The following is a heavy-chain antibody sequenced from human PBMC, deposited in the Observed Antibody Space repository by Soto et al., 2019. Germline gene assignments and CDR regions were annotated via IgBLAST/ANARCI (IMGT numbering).Heavy chain of an antibody. V-gene: IGHV4-39*01. J-gene: IGHJ4*02. Sequence: PSETLSLTCTVFGGYISSSSYYWGWIRKPPGKGLEWIGSIYYSGSTYYNPSLKSRVTISVDTSKNQFSLKLSSVTAADTAVYYCARHTPQAIHSSGWYPFDYWGQGTLVTVSS. CDR1: GGYISSSSYY. D-gene: IGHD6-19*01. CDR2: IYYSGST. CDR3: ARHTPQAIHSSGWYPFDY.